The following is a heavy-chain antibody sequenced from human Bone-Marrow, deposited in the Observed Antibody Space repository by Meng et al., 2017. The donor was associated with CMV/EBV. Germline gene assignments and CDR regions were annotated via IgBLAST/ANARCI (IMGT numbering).Heavy chain of an antibody. J-gene: IGHJ6*02. CDR2: ISSSSSYI. D-gene: IGHD3-3*01. V-gene: IGHV3-21*01. Sequence: SCAASGFTFSSYSMNWVRQAPGKGLEWVSSISSSSSYIYYADSVKGRFTISRDNAKNSLYLQMNSLRAEDTAVYYCARVFEVRGTIFGVVGYYYGMDVWGQGTTVTVSS. CDR3: ARVFEVRGTIFGVVGYYYGMDV. CDR1: GFTFSSYS.